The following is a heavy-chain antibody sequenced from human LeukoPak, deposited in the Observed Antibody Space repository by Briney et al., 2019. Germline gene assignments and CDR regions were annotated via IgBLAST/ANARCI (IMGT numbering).Heavy chain of an antibody. V-gene: IGHV4-4*07. Sequence: PSETLSLTCPVSGGSISSYYWSWIRQPAGKGLEWIGRIYTSGSTNYNPSLKSRVTMSVDTSKNQFSLKLSSVTAADTAVYYCPRDYYDSSGPTYYFDYWGQGTLVTVSS. J-gene: IGHJ4*02. D-gene: IGHD3-22*01. CDR2: IYTSGST. CDR1: GGSISSYY. CDR3: PRDYYDSSGPTYYFDY.